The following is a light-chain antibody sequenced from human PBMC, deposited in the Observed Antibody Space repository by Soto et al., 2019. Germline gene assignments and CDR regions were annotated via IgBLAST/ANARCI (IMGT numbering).Light chain of an antibody. CDR3: SSSTSASTLLYL. CDR2: GVT. J-gene: IGLJ1*01. CDR1: SSDVGGYNY. V-gene: IGLV2-14*01. Sequence: QSALTQPASVSGSPGQSITISCTGTSSDVGGYNYVSWYQQHPGIAPKLLIYGVTKRPSGVSTRFSGSKSGNTASLTISGLQAEDEADYHCSSSTSASTLLYLFGTGTKVTVL.